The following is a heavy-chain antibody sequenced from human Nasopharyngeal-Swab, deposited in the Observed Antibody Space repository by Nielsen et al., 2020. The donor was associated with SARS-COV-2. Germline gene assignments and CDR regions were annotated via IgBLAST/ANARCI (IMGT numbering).Heavy chain of an antibody. CDR3: ARESRDDYGDYPLLYYYFYGMDV. J-gene: IGHJ6*02. CDR2: ISYDGSNK. V-gene: IGHV3-30-3*01. D-gene: IGHD4-17*01. Sequence: WIRQPPGKGLEWVAVISYDGSNKYYADSVKGRFTISRDNSKNTLYLQMNSLRAEDTAVYYCARESRDDYGDYPLLYYYFYGMDVWGQGTTVTVSS.